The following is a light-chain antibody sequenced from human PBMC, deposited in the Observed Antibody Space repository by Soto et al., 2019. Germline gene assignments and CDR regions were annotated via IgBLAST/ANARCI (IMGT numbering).Light chain of an antibody. CDR3: QYYSPSPST. V-gene: IGKV3-20*01. CDR1: QSVDSRY. CDR2: RTS. J-gene: IGKJ2*01. Sequence: EIVLTQSPGTLSLSPGERATLSCRASQSVDSRYLAWYQLTPGQAPRLLMYRTSDRSTGIPDRFSGSGSVSDFTLTITRLEPEDFAVSHCQYYSPSPSTFGQGTKLEIK.